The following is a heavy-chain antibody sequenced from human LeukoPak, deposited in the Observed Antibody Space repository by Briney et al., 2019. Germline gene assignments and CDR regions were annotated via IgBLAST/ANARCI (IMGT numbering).Heavy chain of an antibody. Sequence: GGSLRLSCAASGFTFSSYWMSWVRQAPGKGLGWVANIKQDGSEKYYVDSVKGRFTISRDNAKNSLYLQMNSLRAEDTAVYYCARGEVGATRGDPFDYWGQGTLVTVSS. V-gene: IGHV3-7*03. J-gene: IGHJ4*02. CDR2: IKQDGSEK. D-gene: IGHD1-26*01. CDR1: GFTFSSYW. CDR3: ARGEVGATRGDPFDY.